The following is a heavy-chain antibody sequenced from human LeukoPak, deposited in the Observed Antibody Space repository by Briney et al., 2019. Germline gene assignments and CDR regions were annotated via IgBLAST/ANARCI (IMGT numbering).Heavy chain of an antibody. Sequence: GGSLRLSCAASGFTFSSYAMTWVRQAPGKGLDWVSSISGSGDRTYSADSVKGRFTISRDNSKNTLYLQMTSLRVEDTAVYYCAKDAPNHSYYFDYWGQGTLVTVSS. CDR2: ISGSGDRT. V-gene: IGHV3-23*01. J-gene: IGHJ4*02. CDR3: AKDAPNHSYYFDY. CDR1: GFTFSSYA. D-gene: IGHD1-14*01.